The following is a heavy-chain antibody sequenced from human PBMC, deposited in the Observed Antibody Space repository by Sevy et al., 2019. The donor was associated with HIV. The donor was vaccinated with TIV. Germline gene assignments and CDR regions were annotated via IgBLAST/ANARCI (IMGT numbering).Heavy chain of an antibody. CDR1: GYTFTSYG. CDR3: ARGRGEDIAAAGTNGAFDI. D-gene: IGHD6-13*01. CDR2: ISAYNGNT. Sequence: ASVKVSCKASGYTFTSYGISWVRQAPGQGLEWMGWISAYNGNTNYAQKLQGRVTMTTDTSTITAYMELRSLRSYDTAVYYCARGRGEDIAAAGTNGAFDIWGQGTMVTVSS. V-gene: IGHV1-18*01. J-gene: IGHJ3*02.